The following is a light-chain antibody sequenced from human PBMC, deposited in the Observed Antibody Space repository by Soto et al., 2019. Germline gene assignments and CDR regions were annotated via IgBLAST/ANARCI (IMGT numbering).Light chain of an antibody. CDR1: QSISSY. CDR2: AAS. J-gene: IGKJ1*01. CDR3: QQRYSTPRT. V-gene: IGKV1-39*01. Sequence: DIQMTQSPSSLSASVGDRVTITCRASQSISSYLNWYQQKPGKAPKLLIYAASSLQSGVPLRFSGSGSGADFTLTISSLQPEDFATYYCQQRYSTPRTFGQGTKV.